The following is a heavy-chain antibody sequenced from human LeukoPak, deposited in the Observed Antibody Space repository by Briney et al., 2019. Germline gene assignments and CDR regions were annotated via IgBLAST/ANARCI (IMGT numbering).Heavy chain of an antibody. Sequence: GGSLRLSCAASGFTFSSYGMHWVRQAPGKGLEWVVFISYDGSNEYYADSVKGRFTISRDNSKRTLFLQMNSLRAEDTTLYYCARDSPKTYCGGDCLYYFDYWGQGTLVTVSS. CDR1: GFTFSSYG. V-gene: IGHV3-30*19. J-gene: IGHJ4*02. CDR2: ISYDGSNE. D-gene: IGHD2-21*01. CDR3: ARDSPKTYCGGDCLYYFDY.